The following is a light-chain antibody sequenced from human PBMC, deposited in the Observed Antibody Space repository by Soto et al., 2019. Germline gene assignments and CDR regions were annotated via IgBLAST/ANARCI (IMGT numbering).Light chain of an antibody. CDR1: SSDVGGHNY. CDR2: EVS. J-gene: IGLJ2*01. Sequence: QSALTQPPSVSGSPGQSITISCTGTSSDVGGHNYVSWYQQHPGIAPKLMISEVSNRPSGVSNRFSGSKSGNTASLTISGLQAEDEADYYCSSYTTSSTLVFGGGTKLTVL. CDR3: SSYTTSSTLV. V-gene: IGLV2-14*01.